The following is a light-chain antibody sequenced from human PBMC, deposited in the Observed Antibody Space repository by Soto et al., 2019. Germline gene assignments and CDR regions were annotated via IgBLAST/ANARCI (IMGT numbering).Light chain of an antibody. Sequence: EVVLTQSPCTLSLPPLEVSALSFRASQSFRGLLAWYQQKPGQAPRLLIYDAYNRATGIPPRFSGSGSGTDFTLTISSLEPEDSAVYYCQQRNMWPITFGQGTRLEIK. CDR1: QSFRGL. CDR2: DAY. CDR3: QQRNMWPIT. V-gene: IGKV3-11*01. J-gene: IGKJ5*01.